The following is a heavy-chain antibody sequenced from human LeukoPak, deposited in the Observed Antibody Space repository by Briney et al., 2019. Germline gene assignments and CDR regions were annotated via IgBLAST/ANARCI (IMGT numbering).Heavy chain of an antibody. V-gene: IGHV3-15*01. CDR3: TTVGYNSAWALDF. CDR2: VKSKTDGGTT. Sequence: GGSLRLSCAASGFTLGNAYMSWVHQAPGKGLEWVGRVKSKTDGGTTDYAAPVKGRFTISRDDSTNTLYLQMNSLKTEDTAVYYCTTVGYNSAWALDFWGQGTLVTVSS. CDR1: GFTLGNAY. D-gene: IGHD6-19*01. J-gene: IGHJ4*02.